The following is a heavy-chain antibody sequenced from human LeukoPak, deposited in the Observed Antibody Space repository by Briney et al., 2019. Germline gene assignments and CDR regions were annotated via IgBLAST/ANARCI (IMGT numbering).Heavy chain of an antibody. V-gene: IGHV2-5*02. CDR3: AHSYPHPNPGYYCDSSGYRNFDY. CDR2: IYWDDDK. J-gene: IGHJ4*02. D-gene: IGHD3-22*01. Sequence: SGPTLVKPTQTLTLTCTFSGFSLSTSGVGVGWIRQPPGKALEWLALIYWDDDKRYSPSLKSRLTITKDTSKNQVVLTMTNMDPVDTATYYCAHSYPHPNPGYYCDSSGYRNFDYWGQGTLVTVSS. CDR1: GFSLSTSGVG.